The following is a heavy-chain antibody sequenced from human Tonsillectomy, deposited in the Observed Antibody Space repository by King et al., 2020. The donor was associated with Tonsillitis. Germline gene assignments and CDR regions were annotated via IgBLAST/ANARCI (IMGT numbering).Heavy chain of an antibody. J-gene: IGHJ4*02. CDR3: ASYHWSGPTCYWGY. CDR1: GGSISSGGYY. D-gene: IGHD2-2*01. Sequence: VQLQESGPGLVKPSQTLSLTCSVSGGSISSGGYYWSWIRQHPGKGLEWIGYIYYSGGTYYNPSLKSRVTMSVDTSKNQFSLSLTSVTAADTAVYFCASYHWSGPTCYWGYWGQGTLVTVSS. V-gene: IGHV4-31*03. CDR2: IYYSGGT.